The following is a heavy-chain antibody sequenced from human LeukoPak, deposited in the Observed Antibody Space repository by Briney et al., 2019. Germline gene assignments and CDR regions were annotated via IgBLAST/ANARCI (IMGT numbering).Heavy chain of an antibody. CDR1: GFTFSSYG. J-gene: IGHJ6*03. D-gene: IGHD3-22*01. Sequence: PGGSLRLSCAASGFTFSSYGMHWVRQAPGKGLEWVAFIRYDGSNKYYADSVKGRFTISRDNSKNMLYLQMNSLRAEDTAVYYCAKDRQLPTMIVVVNHYMDVWGKGTTVTISS. V-gene: IGHV3-30*02. CDR2: IRYDGSNK. CDR3: AKDRQLPTMIVVVNHYMDV.